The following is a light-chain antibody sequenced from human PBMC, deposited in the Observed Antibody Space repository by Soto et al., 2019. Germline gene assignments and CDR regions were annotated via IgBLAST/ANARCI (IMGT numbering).Light chain of an antibody. Sequence: DIQMTQSPSSVSASVGDRVTLTCRASQGISNWLAWYQQKPGKAPKVLVSIVSRLQSGVPARFSGSRSETDFTLTITSLQPEDSATYYCQQGNSFPLTFGGGTKVDIK. J-gene: IGKJ4*01. CDR3: QQGNSFPLT. CDR2: IVS. CDR1: QGISNW. V-gene: IGKV1-12*01.